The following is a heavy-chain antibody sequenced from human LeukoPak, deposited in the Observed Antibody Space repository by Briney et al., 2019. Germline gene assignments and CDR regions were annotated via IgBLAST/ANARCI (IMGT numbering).Heavy chain of an antibody. Sequence: PGGSLRLSCAASGFSFDEYAMLWVRQGPGKGLEWVSLISGDGGSTYYGDSVKGRFTISRDNSKNSLYLEMNSLRIEDTGLYYCAKDKGDGEYVDYWGQGTLVTVSS. D-gene: IGHD5-24*01. J-gene: IGHJ4*02. CDR1: GFSFDEYA. CDR3: AKDKGDGEYVDY. V-gene: IGHV3-43*02. CDR2: ISGDGGST.